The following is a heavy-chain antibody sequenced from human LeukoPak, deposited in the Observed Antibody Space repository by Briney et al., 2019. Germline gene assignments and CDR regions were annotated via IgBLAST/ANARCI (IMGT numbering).Heavy chain of an antibody. CDR3: ARAELNSRRELPPSFDD. Sequence: PGGSLRLSCAASGFTLSSYDMHWVRQATGKGLEWVSAIGTAGDTYYPGSVKGRFTISRENAKNSLYLQMNSLRAGDTAVYYCARAELNSRRELPPSFDDWGQGTLVTVSS. J-gene: IGHJ4*02. CDR1: GFTLSSYD. V-gene: IGHV3-13*04. CDR2: IGTAGDT. D-gene: IGHD1-26*01.